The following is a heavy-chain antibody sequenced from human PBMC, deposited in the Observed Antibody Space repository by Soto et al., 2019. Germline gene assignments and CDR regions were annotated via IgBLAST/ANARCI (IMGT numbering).Heavy chain of an antibody. V-gene: IGHV3-23*01. Sequence: GGSLRLSCVASGFVFDSFGLSWVRQTPGKRLEWVAGVSWSTFSTFYAESLEGRVTISRDNAKNAIYLYMKNLRVDDTAIYYCAKAVARGRPNWLDSWGQGTRVTVSS. CDR2: VSWSTFST. CDR3: AKAVARGRPNWLDS. D-gene: IGHD2-15*01. CDR1: GFVFDSFG. J-gene: IGHJ5*01.